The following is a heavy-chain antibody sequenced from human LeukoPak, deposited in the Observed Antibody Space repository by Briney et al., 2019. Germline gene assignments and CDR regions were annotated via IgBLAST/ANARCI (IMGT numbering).Heavy chain of an antibody. CDR2: ISWNSGSI. J-gene: IGHJ2*01. Sequence: PGRSLRLSCAASGFTFDDYAMHWVRQAPGKGLEWVSGISWNSGSIGYADSVKGRFTISRDNAKNSLYLQMNSLRAEDTAVYYCASCLRTVFTFGGVIAYWYFDLWGRGTLVTVSS. D-gene: IGHD3-16*02. V-gene: IGHV3-9*01. CDR3: ASCLRTVFTFGGVIAYWYFDL. CDR1: GFTFDDYA.